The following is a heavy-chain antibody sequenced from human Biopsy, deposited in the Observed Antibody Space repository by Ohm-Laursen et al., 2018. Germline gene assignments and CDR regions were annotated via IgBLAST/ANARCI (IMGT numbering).Heavy chain of an antibody. CDR1: GFTFSNKW. Sequence: SLRLSCSASGFTFSNKWMHWVRQAPGKGLEWVSSISFGSGYIYYADSVKGRFTISRDNAENSLYLQVNSLRAEDTAVYYCARGHCSSTSCRPYYFDYWGQGTLVTVSS. V-gene: IGHV3-21*01. CDR2: ISFGSGYI. J-gene: IGHJ4*02. CDR3: ARGHCSSTSCRPYYFDY. D-gene: IGHD2-2*01.